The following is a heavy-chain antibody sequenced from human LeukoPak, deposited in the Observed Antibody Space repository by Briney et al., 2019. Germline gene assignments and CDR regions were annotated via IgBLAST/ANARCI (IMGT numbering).Heavy chain of an antibody. D-gene: IGHD6-6*01. CDR1: GYSITSNYY. Sequence: PSETLSLTCNVSGYSITSNYYWGWIRQPPGKGLGWIGSIYDSGSAYYSPSLKSRVTISVDTSKSQFSLKLTSVTAADTAVYYCARDRRSSDAFDIWGQGTMVTVSS. V-gene: IGHV4-38-2*02. CDR3: ARDRRSSDAFDI. CDR2: IYDSGSA. J-gene: IGHJ3*02.